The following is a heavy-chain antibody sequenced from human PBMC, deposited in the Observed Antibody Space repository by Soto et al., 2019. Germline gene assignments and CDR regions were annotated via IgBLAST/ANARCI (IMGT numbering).Heavy chain of an antibody. J-gene: IGHJ5*02. D-gene: IGHD1-20*01. V-gene: IGHV3-49*03. CDR3: MRKYNARIDP. CDR2: IGSNIYGGAT. Sequence: GGSLRLSCTASGFTFGDSAIIWFRQPPGKGLEWVGFIGSNIYGGATGYAASVKGRFTISRDDSKSIAYLQLNSLKTEDTDVYYCMRKYNARIDPWGQGTLVTVSS. CDR1: GFTFGDSA.